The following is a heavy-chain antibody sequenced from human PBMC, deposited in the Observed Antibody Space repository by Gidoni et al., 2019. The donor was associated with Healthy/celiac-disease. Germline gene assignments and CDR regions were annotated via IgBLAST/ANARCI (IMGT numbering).Heavy chain of an antibody. CDR1: GYTFTGYY. CDR3: ARAPDPSHAYDFWSGYRAYYFDY. V-gene: IGHV1-2*04. J-gene: IGHJ4*02. CDR2: INPNSGGT. Sequence: QVQLVQSGAEVKTPGASVKVSCKASGYTFTGYYMHWVRQAPGQGLEWMGWINPNSGGTNYAQKFQGWVTMTRDTSISTAYMELSRLRSDDTAGYYCARAPDPSHAYDFWSGYRAYYFDYWGQGTLVTVSS. D-gene: IGHD3-3*01.